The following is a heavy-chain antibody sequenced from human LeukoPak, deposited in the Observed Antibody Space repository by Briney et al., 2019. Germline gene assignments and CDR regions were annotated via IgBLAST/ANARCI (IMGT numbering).Heavy chain of an antibody. CDR3: ARAATQEIYGDYPNPYYYYYGMDV. V-gene: IGHV4-59*01. D-gene: IGHD4-17*01. J-gene: IGHJ6*04. Sequence: SETLSLTCTVSGASISSYYWSWIRQPPGKGLEWIGYIYYSGSTNYNPSLKSRVTISVDTSKNQFSLKLSSVTAADTAVYYCARAATQEIYGDYPNPYYYYYGMDVWGEGTTVTVSS. CDR1: GASISSYY. CDR2: IYYSGST.